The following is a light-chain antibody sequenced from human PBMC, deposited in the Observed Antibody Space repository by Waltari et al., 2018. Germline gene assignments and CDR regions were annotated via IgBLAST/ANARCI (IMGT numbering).Light chain of an antibody. CDR2: RNN. Sequence: QSVLTQSPSASGTPGQRVIISCSGSSSNIGSNYVFWYQQLLGTAPKLLIYRNNQRPSGVPDRFSGSKSGTSSSLAISGLRSEDEADYYCATWDDRLSDYVFGTGTKVTAL. CDR1: SSNIGSNY. J-gene: IGLJ1*01. CDR3: ATWDDRLSDYV. V-gene: IGLV1-47*01.